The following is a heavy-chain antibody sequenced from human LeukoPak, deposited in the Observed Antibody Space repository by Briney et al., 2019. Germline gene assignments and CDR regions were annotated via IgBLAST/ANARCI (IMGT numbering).Heavy chain of an antibody. CDR3: ARVAAAGPFDY. CDR1: GGSLSSYY. J-gene: IGHJ4*02. Sequence: SETLSLTCTVSGGSLSSYYWSWIRQPPGKGLEWIGYIYYSGSTNYNPSLKSRVTISVDTSKNQFSLKLSSVTAADTAVYYCARVAAAGPFDYWGQGTLVTVSS. D-gene: IGHD6-13*01. V-gene: IGHV4-59*01. CDR2: IYYSGST.